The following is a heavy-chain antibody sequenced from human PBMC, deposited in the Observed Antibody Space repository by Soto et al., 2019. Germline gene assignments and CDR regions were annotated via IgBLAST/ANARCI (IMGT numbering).Heavy chain of an antibody. Sequence: QITLKESGPTLVKPTQTLTLTCTFSGFSLSTSGVGVGWIRQPPGKALEWLALIYWDDDKRYSPSRKSRLTIPKDNSQNPVVLNNDKQEPLGTATISWSTRGRILRCGRFIQFGPWGQGTLVTVSS. CDR2: IYWDDDK. CDR1: GFSLSTSGVG. J-gene: IGHJ5*02. CDR3: STRGRILRCGRFIQFGP. D-gene: IGHD2-21*01. V-gene: IGHV2-5*02.